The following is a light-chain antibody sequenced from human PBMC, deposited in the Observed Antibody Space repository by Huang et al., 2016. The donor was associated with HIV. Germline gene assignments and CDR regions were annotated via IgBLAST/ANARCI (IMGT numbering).Light chain of an antibody. J-gene: IGKJ1*01. CDR3: QQYNNWLWT. V-gene: IGKV3-15*01. CDR1: QSVSSN. CDR2: GAS. Sequence: EIVMTQSPATLSVSPGERATLSCRASQSVSSNLAWYQQKPGQAPRLLLYGASTRATGIPARFSGRGSGTEFTLTISSLQSEDFAVYYCQQYNNWLWTFGQGTKVEIK.